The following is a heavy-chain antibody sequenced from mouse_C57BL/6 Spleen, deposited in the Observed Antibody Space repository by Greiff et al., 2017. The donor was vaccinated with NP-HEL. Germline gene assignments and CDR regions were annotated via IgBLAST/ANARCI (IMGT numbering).Heavy chain of an antibody. Sequence: VQLQQSGAELVRPGTSVKVSCKASGYAFTNYLIEWVKQRPGQGLAWIGVINPGSGGTNYNEKFKGKATLTADKSSSTAYMQLSSLTSEDSAVYFCAREGTGTGYFDVWGTGTTVTVSS. D-gene: IGHD4-1*01. CDR3: AREGTGTGYFDV. CDR2: INPGSGGT. CDR1: GYAFTNYL. J-gene: IGHJ1*03. V-gene: IGHV1-54*01.